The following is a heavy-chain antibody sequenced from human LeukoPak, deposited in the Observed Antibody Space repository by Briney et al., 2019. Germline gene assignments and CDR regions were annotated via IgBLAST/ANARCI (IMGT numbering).Heavy chain of an antibody. CDR3: ARVALERYSYGQWDY. D-gene: IGHD5-18*01. CDR1: GFTFDDYA. Sequence: PGRSLRLSCAVSGFTFDDYAMHWVRQVPGKGLEWVSGINWNSDSIGYADSVKGRFTTSRDNAKNSLYLQMNSLRAEDTAVYYCARVALERYSYGQWDYWGQGTLVTVSS. J-gene: IGHJ4*02. V-gene: IGHV3-9*01. CDR2: INWNSDSI.